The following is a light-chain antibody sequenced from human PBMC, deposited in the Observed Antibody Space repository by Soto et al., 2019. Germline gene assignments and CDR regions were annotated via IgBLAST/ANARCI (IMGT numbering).Light chain of an antibody. CDR3: QQYGDSPPYT. CDR2: GAS. Sequence: EDVLTQSPGTLSLSPGERATLSCRASQSVSNNYLAWFQQKPGQAPRLLIYGASSRATGIPDRFSGSGSGTDFTFTISRLEPEDFAMYYCQQYGDSPPYTFGQGTKLEIK. V-gene: IGKV3-20*01. J-gene: IGKJ2*01. CDR1: QSVSNNY.